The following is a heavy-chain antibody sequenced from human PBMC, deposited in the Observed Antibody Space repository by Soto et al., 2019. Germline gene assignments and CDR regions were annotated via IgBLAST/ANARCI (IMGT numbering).Heavy chain of an antibody. CDR2: LSGSGVST. D-gene: IGHD3-22*01. Sequence: EVQLLESGGGLVQPGGSLRLSCAASGFTFSSYAMTWVRQAPGKGLEWVSALSGSGVSTYYADSVKGRFTISRDNSKNTLYLQMNSLRAEDTAVDYCATGGGSKDYYDTSVYYLYYYYAMDVWGQGTTVTVSS. CDR1: GFTFSSYA. CDR3: ATGGGSKDYYDTSVYYLYYYYAMDV. V-gene: IGHV3-23*01. J-gene: IGHJ6*02.